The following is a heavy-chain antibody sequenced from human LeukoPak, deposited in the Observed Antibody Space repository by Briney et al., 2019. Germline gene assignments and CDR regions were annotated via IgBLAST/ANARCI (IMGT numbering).Heavy chain of an antibody. V-gene: IGHV4-34*01. CDR2: INHSGST. CDR1: GGSFSGYY. D-gene: IGHD3-22*01. J-gene: IGHJ4*02. CDR3: ARAGYYYDSSGYYSGPPDY. Sequence: SETLSLTCAVYGGSFSGYYWSWIRQPPGKGLEWLGEINHSGSTNYNPSLKSRVTISVDTSKNQFSLKLSSVTAADTAVYYCARAGYYYDSSGYYSGPPDYWGQGTLVTVSS.